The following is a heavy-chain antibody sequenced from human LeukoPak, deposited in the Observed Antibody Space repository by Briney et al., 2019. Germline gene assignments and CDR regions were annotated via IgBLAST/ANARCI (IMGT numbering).Heavy chain of an antibody. CDR1: GFTFSSYG. CDR3: AGYCSTTSCYSSPNWFDP. J-gene: IGHJ5*02. Sequence: GGTLRLSCAASGFTFSSYGMSWDRQAPGKGLEWISGISGSGGNTYYADSVKGRFTISRDNSKNTLYLQMNSLRAEDTAVYYCAGYCSTTSCYSSPNWFDPWGQGTLVTVSS. CDR2: ISGSGGNT. D-gene: IGHD2-2*01. V-gene: IGHV3-23*01.